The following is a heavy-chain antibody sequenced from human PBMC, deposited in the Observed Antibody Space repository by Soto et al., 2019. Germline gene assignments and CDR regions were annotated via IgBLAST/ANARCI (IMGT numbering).Heavy chain of an antibody. V-gene: IGHV4-31*03. J-gene: IGHJ4*02. CDR3: ARQRTSVVTQAYFDV. CDR1: GGSISSGGYY. D-gene: IGHD2-21*02. CDR2: IYYSGST. Sequence: SETLSLTCTVSGGSISSGGYYWSWIRQHPGKGLEWIGYIYYSGSTYYNPSLKSRVTISVDTSKNQFSLKLKSVTAADTALYYCARQRTSVVTQAYFDVWGPGALVTVSS.